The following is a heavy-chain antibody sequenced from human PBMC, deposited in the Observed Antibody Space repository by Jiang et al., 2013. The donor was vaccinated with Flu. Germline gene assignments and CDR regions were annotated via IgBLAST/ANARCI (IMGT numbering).Heavy chain of an antibody. CDR1: GDSFSSHG. Sequence: SGAEVKKPGSSVKVSCKASGDSFSSHGISWVRQAPGQGLEWMARIIPILGMVDYAQRFQGRVTITADKSTSTAYMELSSLRSEDTAMYYCARELLSTGLKPYFMDVWGNGTTVTVSS. CDR2: IIPILGMV. V-gene: IGHV1-69*04. CDR3: ARELLSTGLKPYFMDV. D-gene: IGHD2-15*01. J-gene: IGHJ6*04.